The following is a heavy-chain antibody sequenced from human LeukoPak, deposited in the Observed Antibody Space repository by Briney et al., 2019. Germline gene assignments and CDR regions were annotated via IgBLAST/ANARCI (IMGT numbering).Heavy chain of an antibody. CDR3: ARGRGGTTTPYYFDS. Sequence: PGGSLRLSCAASGFTLSSYAMHWVRQTPGKGLEWVAVISYDGTNKFDVDSVKGRFTISRDNSKSTLFLEMKSLRADDTAVYYCARGRGGTTTPYYFDSWGQGALVTVSS. CDR2: ISYDGTNK. CDR1: GFTLSSYA. J-gene: IGHJ4*02. D-gene: IGHD1-26*01. V-gene: IGHV3-30*04.